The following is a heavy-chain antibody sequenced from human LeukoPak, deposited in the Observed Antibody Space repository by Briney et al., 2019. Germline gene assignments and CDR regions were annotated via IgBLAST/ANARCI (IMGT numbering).Heavy chain of an antibody. Sequence: SETLSLTCTVSGGSISSSSYYWGWIRQPPGKGLEWIGSIYYSESTYYNPSLKSRVTISVDTSKNQFPLKLSSVTGADTAVYYWARQGYNWNYPRTGYYYYYGMDVWGQGTTVTVS. CDR3: ARQGYNWNYPRTGYYYYYGMDV. CDR1: GGSISSSSYY. CDR2: IYYSEST. V-gene: IGHV4-39*01. J-gene: IGHJ6*02. D-gene: IGHD1-7*01.